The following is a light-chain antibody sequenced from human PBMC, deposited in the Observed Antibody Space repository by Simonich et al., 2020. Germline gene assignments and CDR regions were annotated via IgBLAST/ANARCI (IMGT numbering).Light chain of an antibody. V-gene: IGKV3-11*01. Sequence: EIVLTQSPATLSLSPGERATLSCRASQSVISYLAWYQQKPGQAPRLLIYDASNRATGIPARFSGSGSGTDVTLTISSREPEDFAVYYCQQRSNWPPLTFGGGTKVEIK. CDR1: QSVISY. J-gene: IGKJ4*01. CDR2: DAS. CDR3: QQRSNWPPLT.